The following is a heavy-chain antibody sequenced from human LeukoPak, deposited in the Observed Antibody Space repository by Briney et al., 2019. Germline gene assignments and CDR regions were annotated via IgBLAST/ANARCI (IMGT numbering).Heavy chain of an antibody. J-gene: IGHJ6*03. CDR2: INHSGST. Sequence: SETLSLTCAVYGGCFSGYYWSWIRQPPGKGLEWIGEINHSGSTNYNPSLKSRVTISVDTSKNQFSLKLSSVTAADTAVYYCARADYMDVWGKGTTVTVSS. CDR1: GGCFSGYY. CDR3: ARADYMDV. V-gene: IGHV4-34*01.